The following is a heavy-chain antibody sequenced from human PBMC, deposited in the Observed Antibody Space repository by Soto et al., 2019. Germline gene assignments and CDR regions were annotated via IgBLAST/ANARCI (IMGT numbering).Heavy chain of an antibody. CDR2: IYYSGST. V-gene: IGHV4-30-4*01. D-gene: IGHD3-10*01. CDR1: GGSISSGDYY. J-gene: IGHJ4*02. Sequence: SETLSLTCTVSGGSISSGDYYWTGIRQPPGKGLEWIGYIYYSGSTYYNPSLKSRVTISVDTSKNQFSLKLSSVTAADTAVYYCDLYGSGSYSLEYWGQGTLVTVSS. CDR3: DLYGSGSYSLEY.